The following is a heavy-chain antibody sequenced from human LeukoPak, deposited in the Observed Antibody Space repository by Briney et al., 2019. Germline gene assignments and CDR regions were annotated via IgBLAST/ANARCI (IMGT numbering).Heavy chain of an antibody. CDR1: GFTFSNAW. Sequence: KPGGSLRLSCAASGFTFSNAWMSWVRQAPGKGLEWVGRIKSKTDGGKTDYAAPVKGGFTISRDDSKNTLYLQMNSLKTEDTAVYYCTTDPEPYYDYVWGSFNWGQGTMVTVSS. CDR3: TTDPEPYYDYVWGSFN. J-gene: IGHJ3*01. V-gene: IGHV3-15*01. CDR2: IKSKTDGGKT. D-gene: IGHD3-16*01.